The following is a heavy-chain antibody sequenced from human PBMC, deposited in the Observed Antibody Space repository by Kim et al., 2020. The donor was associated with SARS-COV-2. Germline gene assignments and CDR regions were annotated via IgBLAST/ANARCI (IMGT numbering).Heavy chain of an antibody. Sequence: SETLSLTCTVSGGSISSGDYYWSWIRQPPGKGLEWIGYIYYSGSTYYNPYLKSRVTISVDTSKNQFSLKLSSVTAADTAVYYCARPTDYGGNWYFDLWGRGTLVTVSS. CDR2: IYYSGST. D-gene: IGHD4-17*01. V-gene: IGHV4-30-4*01. CDR1: GGSISSGDYY. J-gene: IGHJ2*01. CDR3: ARPTDYGGNWYFDL.